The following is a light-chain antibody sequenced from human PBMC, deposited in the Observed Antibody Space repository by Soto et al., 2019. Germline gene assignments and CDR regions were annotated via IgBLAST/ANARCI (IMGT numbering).Light chain of an antibody. CDR3: QQYNDNWT. V-gene: IGKV1-5*03. J-gene: IGKJ1*01. CDR2: KAS. Sequence: DIQMTQSPSTLSASVGDRVTITCRASQSISSWLAWYQQKPGKAPRLLIYKASNLESGVPSRFSGSGPGTEFTLTISSLQHDDSATYYCQQYNDNWTFGQGTKVEIK. CDR1: QSISSW.